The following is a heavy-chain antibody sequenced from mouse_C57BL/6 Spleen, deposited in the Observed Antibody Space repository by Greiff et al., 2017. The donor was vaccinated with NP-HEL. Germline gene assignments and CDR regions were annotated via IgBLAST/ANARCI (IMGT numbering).Heavy chain of an antibody. CDR3: AKWGGSGKAMDY. CDR2: LNPNNGGT. Sequence: EVQLQQSGPELVKPGASVKIPCKASGFTFTDYNMDWVKQSHGKSLEWIGDLNPNNGGTIYNQKFKGKATLTVDKSSSTVYMESRSLTYEDTADYDCAKWGGSGKAMDYWGQGTSVTVSS. CDR1: GFTFTDYN. V-gene: IGHV1-18*01. D-gene: IGHD1-1*01. J-gene: IGHJ4*01.